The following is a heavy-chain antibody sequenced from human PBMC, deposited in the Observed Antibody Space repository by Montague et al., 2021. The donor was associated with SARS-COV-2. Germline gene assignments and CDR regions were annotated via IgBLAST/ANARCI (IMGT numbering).Heavy chain of an antibody. J-gene: IGHJ6*02. CDR2: IYHSGST. D-gene: IGHD6-19*01. Sequence: SETLSLTCAVSGGSISSSNWWSWVRQPPGKGLEWIGEIYHSGSTNYNPSLKSRVTISVDTSKNQFSLKLSAVTAADTAVYYCARSRGNLQWPFYYYYGMDVWGQGTTVTVSS. CDR3: ARSRGNLQWPFYYYYGMDV. CDR1: GGSISSSNW. V-gene: IGHV4-4*02.